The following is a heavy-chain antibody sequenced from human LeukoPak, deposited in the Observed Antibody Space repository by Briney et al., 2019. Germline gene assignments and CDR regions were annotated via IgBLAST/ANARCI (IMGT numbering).Heavy chain of an antibody. J-gene: IGHJ6*02. D-gene: IGHD5-12*01. CDR2: ISGSGGST. CDR1: GFTFSSYA. V-gene: IGHV3-23*01. Sequence: SGGSLRLSCAASGFTFSSYAMSWVRQAPGKGLEWVSAISGSGGSTYYADSVKGRFTISRDNSKNTLYLQMNSLRAEDTAVYYCAKTDIVTGGMDVWGQGTTVTVSS. CDR3: AKTDIVTGGMDV.